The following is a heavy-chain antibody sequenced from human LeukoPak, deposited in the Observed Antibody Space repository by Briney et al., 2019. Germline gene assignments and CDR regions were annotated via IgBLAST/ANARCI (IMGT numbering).Heavy chain of an antibody. D-gene: IGHD1-26*01. CDR1: GPSFSSYG. CDR3: TDDFLAGSYSNLSLGY. CDR2: IWYDGSNK. V-gene: IGHV3-33*06. J-gene: IGHJ6*02. Sequence: GGSVRLSCAASGPSFSSYGMHWVRQAPGKGLEWVAVIWYDGSNKYYADSVKGRFTISGDNSKNTLYLQMNSLIALDTVVYYCTDDFLAGSYSNLSLGYWGHGATVT.